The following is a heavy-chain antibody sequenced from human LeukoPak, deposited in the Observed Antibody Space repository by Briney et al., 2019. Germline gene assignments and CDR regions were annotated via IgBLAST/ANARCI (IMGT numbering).Heavy chain of an antibody. D-gene: IGHD6-6*01. Sequence: SETLSLTCTVSGGSNSSYYWSWIRQPPGKGLEWIGYNYTSGSTNYNPSLKSRVTISVDTSKNQFSLKLSSVTAADTAVYYCARRSREGSSSDYYMDVWGKGTTVTVSS. CDR2: NYTSGST. CDR1: GGSNSSYY. V-gene: IGHV4-4*09. J-gene: IGHJ6*03. CDR3: ARRSREGSSSDYYMDV.